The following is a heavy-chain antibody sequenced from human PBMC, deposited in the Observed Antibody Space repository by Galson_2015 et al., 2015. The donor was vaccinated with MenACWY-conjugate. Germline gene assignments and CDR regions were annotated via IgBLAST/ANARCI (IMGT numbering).Heavy chain of an antibody. CDR2: ISTGGDT. CDR3: VRGFLSRDKWNGLGLDV. V-gene: IGHV3-13*01. CDR1: GFTFSNYD. J-gene: IGHJ6*04. D-gene: IGHD1-20*01. Sequence: SLRLSCAASGFTFSNYDMHWVREARGKGLEWVSGISTGGDTYYSGSVKGRFTISRENAKNSLYLQMDSLRPGDTAIYYCVRGFLSRDKWNGLGLDVWGKGTTVSVSS.